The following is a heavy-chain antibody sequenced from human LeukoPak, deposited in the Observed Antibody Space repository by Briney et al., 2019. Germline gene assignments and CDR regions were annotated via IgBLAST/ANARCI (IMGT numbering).Heavy chain of an antibody. J-gene: IGHJ3*02. CDR2: ITNDGSST. CDR1: GLTFSSHW. Sequence: PGGSLRLSCAASGLTFSSHWMHWVRQAPGKGLVWVSRITNDGSSTTYADSVKGRFTISRDNSKNTLYLQMNSLRAEDTAVYYCARAPRGVTAFDIWGQGTMVTVSS. CDR3: ARAPRGVTAFDI. V-gene: IGHV3-74*01.